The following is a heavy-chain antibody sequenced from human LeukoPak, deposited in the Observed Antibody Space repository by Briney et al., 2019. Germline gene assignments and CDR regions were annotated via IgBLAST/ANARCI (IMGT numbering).Heavy chain of an antibody. CDR3: ARAGSITIFGVVLIGAFDP. D-gene: IGHD3-3*01. V-gene: IGHV1-8*03. CDR2: MNPNSGNT. Sequence: ASVKVSCKASGYTFTSYDINWVRQATGQGLEWMGWMNPNSGNTGYAQKFQGRVTITRNTSISTAYMELSSLRSEDTAVYYCARAGSITIFGVVLIGAFDPWGQGTLVTVSS. J-gene: IGHJ5*02. CDR1: GYTFTSYD.